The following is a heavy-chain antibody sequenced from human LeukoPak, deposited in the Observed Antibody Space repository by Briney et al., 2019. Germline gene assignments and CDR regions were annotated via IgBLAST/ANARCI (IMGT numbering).Heavy chain of an antibody. J-gene: IGHJ6*02. Sequence: ASVKVSCKASGYTFTGYHMHWVRQAPGQGLEWMGWINPNSGGTNYAQKFQGRVTMTRDTSISTAYMELSRLRSDDTAVYYCARVGSWYESRYYYGMDVWGQGTTVTVSS. D-gene: IGHD2-15*01. CDR2: INPNSGGT. V-gene: IGHV1-2*02. CDR3: ARVGSWYESRYYYGMDV. CDR1: GYTFTGYH.